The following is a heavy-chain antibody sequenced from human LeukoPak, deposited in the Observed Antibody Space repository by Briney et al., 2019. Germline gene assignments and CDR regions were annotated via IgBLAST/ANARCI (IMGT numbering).Heavy chain of an antibody. D-gene: IGHD3-22*01. V-gene: IGHV1-18*01. CDR1: GYIFNSYG. CDR2: IGTYKGDT. J-gene: IGHJ4*02. CDR3: AREGHHDSSGYPPDY. Sequence: ASVKVSCKASGYIFNSYGISWVRQAPGQGLEWMGWIGTYKGDTNYAQKFQGRVTLTTETSTSTAYMELRSLRSDDTAVYYCAREGHHDSSGYPPDYWGQGTLVTVSS.